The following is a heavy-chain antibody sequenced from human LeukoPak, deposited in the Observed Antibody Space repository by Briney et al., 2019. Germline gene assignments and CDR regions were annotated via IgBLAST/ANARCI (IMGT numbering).Heavy chain of an antibody. J-gene: IGHJ4*02. CDR2: FIPIFGTA. CDR1: GATFSDYA. CDR3: ARDPVVGPAAMGFDY. D-gene: IGHD2-2*01. Sequence: ASVKVSCKASGATFSDYALNWVRQAPGQGLEWMGVFIPIFGTANYAQKFQGRVTITADKSTSTAYMELSSLRSDDTAVYYCARDPVVGPAAMGFDYWGQGTLVTVSS. V-gene: IGHV1-69*06.